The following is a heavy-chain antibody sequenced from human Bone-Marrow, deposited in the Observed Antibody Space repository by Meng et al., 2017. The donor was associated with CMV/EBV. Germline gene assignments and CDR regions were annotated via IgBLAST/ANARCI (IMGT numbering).Heavy chain of an antibody. Sequence: GGSLRLSCAASGFTFSDYYMTWIRQAPGKGLEWLSHISSSGSIRHYADSVKGRFTISRDNAKNSLYLQMNSLRAEDTAVYYCARDFSSVLNYIDLWGQGTLVT. D-gene: IGHD2/OR15-2a*01. CDR3: ARDFSSVLNYIDL. J-gene: IGHJ4*02. V-gene: IGHV3-11*01. CDR1: GFTFSDYY. CDR2: ISSSGSIR.